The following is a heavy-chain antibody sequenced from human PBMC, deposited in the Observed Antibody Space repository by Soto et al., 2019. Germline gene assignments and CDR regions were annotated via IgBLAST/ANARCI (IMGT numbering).Heavy chain of an antibody. CDR3: ARAYYDSSGYSGDLDY. Sequence: ASVKVSCKTSGYTFTSYVMHWVRQAPGQRLEWMGWINAGNGNSKYSQKFQGRVSTSRDTSATTVYMELSSLTSEDTAVYYCARAYYDSSGYSGDLDYWGQGTLVTVSS. J-gene: IGHJ4*02. D-gene: IGHD3-22*01. CDR2: INAGNGNS. V-gene: IGHV1-3*01. CDR1: GYTFTSYV.